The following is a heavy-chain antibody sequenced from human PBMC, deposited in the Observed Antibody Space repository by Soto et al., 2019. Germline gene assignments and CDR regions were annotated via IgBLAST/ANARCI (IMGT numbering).Heavy chain of an antibody. CDR1: GCSVSSCSDY. D-gene: IGHD1-26*01. J-gene: IGHJ4*02. CDR3: ARAWEPLYFDY. Sequence: PGETLSLTCTVSGCSVSSCSDYWAWIRPPTGKGLEWIGYIHYSGSTNYTPSLKSRVAMSVDTSKNPLSLKLSSVTAEDTAVYYCARAWEPLYFDYWGQGALVTVSS. CDR2: IHYSGST. V-gene: IGHV4-61*10.